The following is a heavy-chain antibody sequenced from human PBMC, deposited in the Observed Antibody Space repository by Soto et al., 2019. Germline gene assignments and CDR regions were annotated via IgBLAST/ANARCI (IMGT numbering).Heavy chain of an antibody. CDR3: ARHVYYDVLKKNY. CDR1: GYNFANYG. D-gene: IGHD3-9*01. V-gene: IGHV5-51*01. CDR2: IYPGNSDT. Sequence: ELQLVQSGAEVKKPGESLKISCKGSGYNFANYGIGWVRQMPGKGLEWMGIIYPGNSDTRYSPSFQGQVTISADTSISTAYLEWSSLKASDTAIYYCARHVYYDVLKKNYWGQGTLVTVSS. J-gene: IGHJ4*02.